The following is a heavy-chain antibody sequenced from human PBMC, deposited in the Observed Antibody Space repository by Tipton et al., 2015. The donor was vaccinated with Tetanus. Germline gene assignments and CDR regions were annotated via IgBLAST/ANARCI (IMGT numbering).Heavy chain of an antibody. V-gene: IGHV4-59*01. CDR1: GGSISSYY. D-gene: IGHD3-16*01. CDR2: IYYSGST. Sequence: GLVKPSETLSLTCTVSGGSISSYYWSWIRQPPGKGLEWIGYIYYSGSTNYNPSLKSRVTISVDTSKNQFSLTLMSVTAAGTAVYFCARGLIDDFLGSRIYFDSWGPGTLVTVSS. J-gene: IGHJ4*02. CDR3: ARGLIDDFLGSRIYFDS.